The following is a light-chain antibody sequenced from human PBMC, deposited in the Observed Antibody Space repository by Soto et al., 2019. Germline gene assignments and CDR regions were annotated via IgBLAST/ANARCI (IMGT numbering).Light chain of an antibody. V-gene: IGKV3-11*01. J-gene: IGKJ3*01. CDR3: QQRSNWPLT. CDR2: DAS. CDR1: QSIRNY. Sequence: EIVLTQSPATLSLSPGERATLSCRASQSIRNYLAWYQQKPGQSPRLLIYDASNRATDVPARFSGSGSGTDFTLSIGSLEPEDFAVYFCQQRSNWPLTFGPGTKVDIK.